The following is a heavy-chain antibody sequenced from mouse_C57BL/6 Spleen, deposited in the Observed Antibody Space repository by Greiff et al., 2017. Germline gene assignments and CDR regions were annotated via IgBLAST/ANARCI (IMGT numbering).Heavy chain of an antibody. CDR3: ASCGGIDAWFAY. V-gene: IGHV1-82*01. CDR1: GYAFSSSW. J-gene: IGHJ3*01. Sequence: VQLQQSGPELVKPGASVKISCKASGYAFSSSWMNWVKQRPGKGLEWIGRIYPGDGDTNYNGKFKGKATLTADKSSSTAYMQLSSLTSEDSAVYVCASCGGIDAWFAYWGQGTLVTVSA. CDR2: IYPGDGDT. D-gene: IGHD1-1*01.